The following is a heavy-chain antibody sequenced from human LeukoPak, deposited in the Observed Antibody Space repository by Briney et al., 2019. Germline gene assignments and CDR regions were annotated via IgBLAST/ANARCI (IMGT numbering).Heavy chain of an antibody. CDR2: INPSGVST. CDR1: GYTFTNYY. CDR3: ARGGVGATTYVWFDP. D-gene: IGHD1-26*01. Sequence: GASEKVSCKASGYTFTNYYIHLVRQAPGQGLECMGIINPSGVSTSYAQKFQGRVTMTRDMSTSTVYVGVSSLRSEDAGVYYCARGGVGATTYVWFDPWGQGTLVTVSS. V-gene: IGHV1-46*01. J-gene: IGHJ5*02.